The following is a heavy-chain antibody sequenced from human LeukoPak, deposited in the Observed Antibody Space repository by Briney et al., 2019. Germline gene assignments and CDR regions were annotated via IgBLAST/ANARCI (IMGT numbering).Heavy chain of an antibody. CDR3: ARGDGDY. Sequence: GASVKVSCKASGYTFTSFGVSWMRQAPGQGLEWLGWIRAYNGDTSYARKLQGRLTMTTDTSTSTAYMELRSLRSDDTAVYYCARGDGDYWGQGTLVTVSS. J-gene: IGHJ4*02. V-gene: IGHV1-18*01. D-gene: IGHD5-24*01. CDR1: GYTFTSFG. CDR2: IRAYNGDT.